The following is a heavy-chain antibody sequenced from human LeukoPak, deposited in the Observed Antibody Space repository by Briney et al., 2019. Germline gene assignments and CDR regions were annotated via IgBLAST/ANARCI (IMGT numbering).Heavy chain of an antibody. J-gene: IGHJ2*01. V-gene: IGHV4-34*01. CDR2: INHSGST. Sequence: SETLSLTCAVYGGSFSGYYWSWIRQPPGKGLEWIGEINHSGSTNYNPSLKSRVTISVDTSKNQFSLKLSSVTAADTAVYYCARTHIVVVTAIPRDWYFDLWGRGTLVIVSS. CDR3: ARTHIVVVTAIPRDWYFDL. D-gene: IGHD2-21*02. CDR1: GGSFSGYY.